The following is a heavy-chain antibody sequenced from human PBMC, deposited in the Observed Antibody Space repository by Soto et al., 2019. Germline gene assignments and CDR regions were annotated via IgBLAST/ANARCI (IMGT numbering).Heavy chain of an antibody. V-gene: IGHV4-31*03. CDR3: AREGWRTGTSLGPPDY. CDR2: IYYSGST. D-gene: IGHD1-7*01. Sequence: SETLSLTCTVSGGSISSGGYYWSWIRQHPGKGLEWIGYIYYSGSTYYNPSLKSRVTISVDTSKNQFSLKLSSVTAADTAVYYCAREGWRTGTSLGPPDYWGQGTLVTAPQ. J-gene: IGHJ4*02. CDR1: GGSISSGGYY.